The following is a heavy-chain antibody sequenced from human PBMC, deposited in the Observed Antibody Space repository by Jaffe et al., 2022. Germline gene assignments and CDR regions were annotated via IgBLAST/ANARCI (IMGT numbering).Heavy chain of an antibody. D-gene: IGHD4-17*01. CDR2: IRYDGSNK. Sequence: QVQLVESGGGVVQPGGSLRLSCAASGFTFSSYGMHWVRQAPGKGLEWVAFIRYDGSNKYYADSVKGRFTISRDNSKNTLYLQMNSLRAEDTAVYYCAKGNAYGDYVDYWGQGTLVTVSS. V-gene: IGHV3-30*02. J-gene: IGHJ4*02. CDR1: GFTFSSYG. CDR3: AKGNAYGDYVDY.